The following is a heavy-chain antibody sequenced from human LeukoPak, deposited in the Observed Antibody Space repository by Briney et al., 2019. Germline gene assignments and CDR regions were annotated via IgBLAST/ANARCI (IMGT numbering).Heavy chain of an antibody. J-gene: IGHJ4*02. CDR3: ARHYSSDPFDY. D-gene: IGHD2-21*01. CDR2: IDYSGST. V-gene: IGHV4-59*08. CDR1: GGSISSYY. Sequence: PSETLSLTCTVSGGSISSYYWSWIRQPAGKGLEWIGYIDYSGSTNYSPSLKSRITISADTSKNQFSLKLTSLTAADTALYFCARHYSSDPFDYWGQGTLVTVSS.